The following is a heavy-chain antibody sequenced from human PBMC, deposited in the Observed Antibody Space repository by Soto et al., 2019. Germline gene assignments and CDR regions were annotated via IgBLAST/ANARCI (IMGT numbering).Heavy chain of an antibody. V-gene: IGHV1-3*01. CDR3: ARDPGYSSGWYGYDYYGMDV. J-gene: IGHJ6*02. D-gene: IGHD6-19*01. Sequence: ASVKVSCKASGYIFTSYTLHWVRQAPGQRLEWMGWINPGNVNTKYSQKFQGRVTITRDTSANTAYMELSSLRSEDTAVYYCARDPGYSSGWYGYDYYGMDVWGQGTTVTVSS. CDR1: GYIFTSYT. CDR2: INPGNVNT.